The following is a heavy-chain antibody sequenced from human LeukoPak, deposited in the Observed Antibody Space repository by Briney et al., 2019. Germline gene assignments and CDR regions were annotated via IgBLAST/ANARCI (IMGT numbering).Heavy chain of an antibody. Sequence: GRSLRLSCAASGFTFDDYAMHWVWQAPGKGLEWVSGISWNSGSIGYADSVKGRFTISRDNAKNSLYLQMNSLRAEDMALYYCAKAGHGDYIDYWGQGTLVTVSS. J-gene: IGHJ4*02. V-gene: IGHV3-9*03. CDR1: GFTFDDYA. D-gene: IGHD4-17*01. CDR3: AKAGHGDYIDY. CDR2: ISWNSGSI.